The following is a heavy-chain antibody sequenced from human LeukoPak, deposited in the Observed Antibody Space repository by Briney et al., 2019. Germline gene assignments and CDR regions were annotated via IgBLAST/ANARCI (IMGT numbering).Heavy chain of an antibody. D-gene: IGHD3-10*01. Sequence: PSETLSLPCTVSGGYISSYYWRWVRQPPEKGLEWIGYIYYSGSTNYNPSFKSRVTISVDTSKNQFSLQLTSVTAADTAVYFCTRGGSNFDYWGQGTLVTVSS. CDR2: IYYSGST. CDR1: GGYISSYY. CDR3: TRGGSNFDY. J-gene: IGHJ4*02. V-gene: IGHV4-59*01.